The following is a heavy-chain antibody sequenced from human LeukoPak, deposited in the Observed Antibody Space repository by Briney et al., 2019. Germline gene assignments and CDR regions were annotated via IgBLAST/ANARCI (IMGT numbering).Heavy chain of an antibody. V-gene: IGHV3-30*17. CDR3: ARGGASGWYPY. Sequence: PGGSLRLSCAASGFTFSNYPLHGVRQAPGKGLDWMAVISKDGTEKHYADSVKGRFSISRDNSRNTLFLQLNGLRPEDTAIYYCARGGASGWYPYWGQGTLVTVSS. CDR2: ISKDGTEK. D-gene: IGHD6-19*01. CDR1: GFTFSNYP. J-gene: IGHJ4*02.